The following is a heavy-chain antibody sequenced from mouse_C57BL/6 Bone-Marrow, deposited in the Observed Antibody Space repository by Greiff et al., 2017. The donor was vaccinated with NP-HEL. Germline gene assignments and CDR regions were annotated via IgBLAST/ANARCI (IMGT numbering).Heavy chain of an antibody. D-gene: IGHD2-5*01. J-gene: IGHJ4*01. Sequence: VQLQQSGAELVKPGASVKISCKASGYAFSSYWMNWVKQRPGKGLEWIGQIYPGDGDTNYNGKFKGKATLTADKSSSTAYMQLSSLTSEDSAVYFCARRTYYSNYGYAMDYWGQGTSVTVSS. CDR1: GYAFSSYW. CDR3: ARRTYYSNYGYAMDY. CDR2: IYPGDGDT. V-gene: IGHV1-80*01.